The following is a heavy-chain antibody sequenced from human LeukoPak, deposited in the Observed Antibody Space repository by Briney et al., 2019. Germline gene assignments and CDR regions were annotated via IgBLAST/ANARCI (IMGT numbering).Heavy chain of an antibody. D-gene: IGHD3-22*01. CDR2: IKQDGSEK. V-gene: IGHV3-7*01. J-gene: IGHJ4*02. CDR1: VFTFSNYW. Sequence: GGSLRLSCAASVFTFSNYWMRWVRQAPGTGVEWVANIKQDGSEKYYVDSVKGRFTISRDNAKNSLYLQMNSLIDEDTAVYYCASLGAGSGYYDYWGQGTLVTVSS. CDR3: ASLGAGSGYYDY.